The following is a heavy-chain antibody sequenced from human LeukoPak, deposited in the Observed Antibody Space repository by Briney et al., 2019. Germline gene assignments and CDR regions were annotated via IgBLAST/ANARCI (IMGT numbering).Heavy chain of an antibody. CDR3: ARALRVGRYSADY. Sequence: ASVKVFCKASGYTFTSYDINWVRQATGQGLEWMGWMNPNSGNTGSAQRFQGRVTMTRNTSISTAYMELSSLRSEDTAVYYCARALRVGRYSADYWGQGTLVTVSS. CDR1: GYTFTSYD. V-gene: IGHV1-8*01. J-gene: IGHJ4*02. D-gene: IGHD2-15*01. CDR2: MNPNSGNT.